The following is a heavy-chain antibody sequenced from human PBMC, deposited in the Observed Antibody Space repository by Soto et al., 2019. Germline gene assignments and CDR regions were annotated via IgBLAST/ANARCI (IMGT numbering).Heavy chain of an antibody. Sequence: QAQLVESGGGVVQPGRSLSLSCAASGFTFKNYALHWVRQAPGKGLEWVAVISFDGDKTYYADSVKGRFTISRDNFKNTLSLQMNNLRIEDAGVYFCAREDDYNYRYFNYGLDVWGQGTTVTVSS. J-gene: IGHJ6*02. CDR3: AREDDYNYRYFNYGLDV. CDR1: GFTFKNYA. CDR2: ISFDGDKT. D-gene: IGHD5-12*01. V-gene: IGHV3-30*03.